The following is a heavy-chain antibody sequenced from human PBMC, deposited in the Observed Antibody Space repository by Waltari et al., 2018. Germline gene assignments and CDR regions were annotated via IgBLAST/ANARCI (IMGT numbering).Heavy chain of an antibody. J-gene: IGHJ4*02. CDR1: GGSISSGGYY. Sequence: QVQLQESGPGLVKPSQTLSLTCTVSGGSISSGGYYWSWIRQHPGKGLEWIGYIYYSGITYYNPSLKSRVTISVDTSKNQFSLKLSSVTAADTAVYYCARGRHADFDWTGQFDYWGQGTLVTVSS. CDR3: ARGRHADFDWTGQFDY. V-gene: IGHV4-31*03. CDR2: IYYSGIT. D-gene: IGHD3-9*01.